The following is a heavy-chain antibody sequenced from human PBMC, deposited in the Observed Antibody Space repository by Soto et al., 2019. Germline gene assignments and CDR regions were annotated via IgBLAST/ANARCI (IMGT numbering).Heavy chain of an antibody. D-gene: IGHD1-1*01. CDR2: IQNTGGT. Sequence: QVQVQQWGAGLLKPSETLSLTCAVYGGSFSANHWSWIRQPPGKGLEWIGEIQNTGGTNYSPSLKSRVTISVDRSKNQLSLSLTSVSAADTAVYYCARSRNLDVWGQGTTVIVSS. CDR3: ARSRNLDV. CDR1: GGSFSANH. V-gene: IGHV4-34*01. J-gene: IGHJ6*02.